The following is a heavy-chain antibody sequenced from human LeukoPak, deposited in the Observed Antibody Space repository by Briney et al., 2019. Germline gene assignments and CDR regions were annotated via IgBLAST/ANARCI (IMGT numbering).Heavy chain of an antibody. D-gene: IGHD6-19*01. V-gene: IGHV4-39*01. J-gene: IGHJ4*02. Sequence: SETLYLTCTVSGGSISNSSYYWGWIRQPPGKGLEWIGSIYYSGSTYYNPSLKSRVTISVDTSKNQFSLKLSSVTAADTAVYYCARTVAGLLGKYYFDYWGQGTLVTVSS. CDR3: ARTVAGLLGKYYFDY. CDR1: GGSISNSSYY. CDR2: IYYSGST.